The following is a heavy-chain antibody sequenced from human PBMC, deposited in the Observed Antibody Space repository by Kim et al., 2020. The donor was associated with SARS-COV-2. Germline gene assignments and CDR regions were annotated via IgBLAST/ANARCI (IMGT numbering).Heavy chain of an antibody. CDR1: GGSISSSSYY. V-gene: IGHV4-39*01. D-gene: IGHD4-17*01. CDR3: ARQGENDYGGNLPPVVSGMDV. Sequence: SETLSLTCTVSGGSISSSSYYWGWIRQPPGKGLEWIGSIYYSGSTYYNPSLKSRVTISVDTSKNQFSLKLSSVTAADTAVYYCARQGENDYGGNLPPVVSGMDVWGQGTTVTVSS. J-gene: IGHJ6*02. CDR2: IYYSGST.